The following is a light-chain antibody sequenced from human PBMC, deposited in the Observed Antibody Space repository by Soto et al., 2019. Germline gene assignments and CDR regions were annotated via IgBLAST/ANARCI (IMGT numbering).Light chain of an antibody. Sequence: QSVLTQPPSVSGAPGQRVTISCTGSSSNIGAGYDVHWYQQLPGTAPKLLIYGNSNRPSGGPDRFSGSKSGTSASLAITGLQAEDEADYYCQSYDSSLSASVFGTGTKLTVL. CDR3: QSYDSSLSASV. J-gene: IGLJ1*01. V-gene: IGLV1-40*01. CDR2: GNS. CDR1: SSNIGAGYD.